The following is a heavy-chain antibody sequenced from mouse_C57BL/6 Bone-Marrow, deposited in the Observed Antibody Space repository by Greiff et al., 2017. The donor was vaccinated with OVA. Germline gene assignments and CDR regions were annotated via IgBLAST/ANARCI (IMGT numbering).Heavy chain of an antibody. J-gene: IGHJ2*01. V-gene: IGHV1-81*01. CDR3: GIYYYGSSRGDYFDY. CDR2: IYPRSGNT. D-gene: IGHD1-1*01. Sequence: VQLVESGAELARPGASVTLSCKASGYTFTSYGISWVKQRTGQGLEWIGAIYPRSGNTSYNEKFKGKATLTADKSSSTAYMELRSLTSEDSAVYFCGIYYYGSSRGDYFDYWGQGTTLTVSS. CDR1: GYTFTSYG.